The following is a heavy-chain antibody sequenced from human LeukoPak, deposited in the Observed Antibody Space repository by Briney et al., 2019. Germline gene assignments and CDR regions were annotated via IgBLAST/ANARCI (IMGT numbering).Heavy chain of an antibody. CDR3: ARENIQLWSNFDY. J-gene: IGHJ4*02. V-gene: IGHV4-59*12. D-gene: IGHD5-18*01. CDR2: IYYSGST. CDR1: GGSISYYY. Sequence: PSETLSLTCTVSGGSISYYYWSWIRQPPGKGLEWIGYIYYSGSTNYNPSLKSRVTISIDTSKNQFSLKLSSVTAADTAVYYCARENIQLWSNFDYWGQGTLVTVSS.